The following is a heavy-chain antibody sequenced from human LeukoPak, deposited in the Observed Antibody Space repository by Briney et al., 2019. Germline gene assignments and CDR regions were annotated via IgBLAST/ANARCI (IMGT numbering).Heavy chain of an antibody. CDR3: ARALITMIEYSNGY. CDR1: GYTFTSYA. Sequence: GASVKVSCKASGYTFTSYAMNWVRQAPGQGLEWMGWINTNTWNPTYAQGFTGRFVFSLDTSVSTAYLQISSLKAEDTAVYYCARALITMIEYSNGYWGQGTLVTVSS. D-gene: IGHD3-22*01. CDR2: INTNTWNP. V-gene: IGHV7-4-1*02. J-gene: IGHJ4*02.